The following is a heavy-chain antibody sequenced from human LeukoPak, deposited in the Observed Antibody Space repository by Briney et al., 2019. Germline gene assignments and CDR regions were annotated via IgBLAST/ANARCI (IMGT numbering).Heavy chain of an antibody. V-gene: IGHV4-34*01. CDR1: GGSFSGYY. J-gene: IGHJ4*02. Sequence: SETLSLTCAVYGGSFSGYYWSWIRQPSGKGLEWIGEINHSGSTNYNPSLKSRVTISVDTSKNQFSLKLSSVTAADTAVYYCARLDGFDYWGQGTLVTVSS. CDR3: ARLDGFDY. D-gene: IGHD2-8*01. CDR2: INHSGST.